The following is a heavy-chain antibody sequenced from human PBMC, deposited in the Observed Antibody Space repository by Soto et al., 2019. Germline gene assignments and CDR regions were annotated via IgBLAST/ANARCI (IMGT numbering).Heavy chain of an antibody. J-gene: IGHJ6*02. Sequence: SETLSLTCTVSGGSISSSTYYWGWIRQPPGKGLEWIGRIYYSGSTYYNPSLKSRVTISVDTSKNQFSLKLSSVTAADTAVYYCARVIGGYDYYYYYGMDVWGQGTTVTVSS. CDR2: IYYSGST. CDR3: ARVIGGYDYYYYYGMDV. CDR1: GGSISSSTYY. D-gene: IGHD5-12*01. V-gene: IGHV4-39*07.